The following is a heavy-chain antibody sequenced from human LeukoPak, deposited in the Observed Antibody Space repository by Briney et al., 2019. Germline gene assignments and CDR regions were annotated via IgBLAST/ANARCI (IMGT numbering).Heavy chain of an antibody. Sequence: GGSLRLSCAASGFIFSSYAMSWVRQAPGKGLEWVSAISGSGGSTYYADSVKGRFTISRDNSKNTLYLQMNSLRAEDTAVYYCAKDPRNYDFWSGSWFDPWGQGTLVTVSS. V-gene: IGHV3-23*01. J-gene: IGHJ5*02. CDR3: AKDPRNYDFWSGSWFDP. D-gene: IGHD3-3*01. CDR1: GFIFSSYA. CDR2: ISGSGGST.